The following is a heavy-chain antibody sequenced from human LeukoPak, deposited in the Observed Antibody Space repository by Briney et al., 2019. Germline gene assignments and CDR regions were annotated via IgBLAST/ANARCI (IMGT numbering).Heavy chain of an antibody. V-gene: IGHV3-11*04. D-gene: IGHD2-15*01. CDR2: ISSSGSTI. Sequence: GGSLRLSCAASGFTFSDYYMSWIRQAPGKGLEWVSYISSSGSTIYYADSVKSRFTISRDNAKNSLYLQMNSLRAEDTAVYYCARQYCSGGSCYLNAAFDIWGQGTMVTVSS. J-gene: IGHJ3*02. CDR1: GFTFSDYY. CDR3: ARQYCSGGSCYLNAAFDI.